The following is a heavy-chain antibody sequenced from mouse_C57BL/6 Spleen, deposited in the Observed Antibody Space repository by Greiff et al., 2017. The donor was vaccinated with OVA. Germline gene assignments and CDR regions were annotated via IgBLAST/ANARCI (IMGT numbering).Heavy chain of an antibody. J-gene: IGHJ3*01. CDR1: FYPFTSYS. CDR2: IGPGSGST. V-gene: IGHV1-77*01. CDR3: ASLPYYSNYVYFAD. D-gene: IGHD2-5*01. Sequence: VQGVESGAELVPPGASVPLSFPSSFYPFTSYSLPWFPHLPFPGLSWIGKIGPGSGSTYYNEKFKGQATLTADKSSSTAYMQLSSLTSEDSAVYFCASLPYYSNYVYFADWGQGTLVTVSA.